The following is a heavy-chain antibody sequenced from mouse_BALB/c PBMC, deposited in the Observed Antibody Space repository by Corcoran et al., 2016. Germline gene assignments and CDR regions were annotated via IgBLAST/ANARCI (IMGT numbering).Heavy chain of an antibody. CDR3: ARKGEYGNLWYFDV. V-gene: IGHV1S136*01. J-gene: IGHJ1*01. Sequence: EVQLQQSGPELVKPGASVTMSCKASGYTFTSYVLLWVKQKPGQGLEWIGYINPYNDGTKYNEKFKGKATLTSDKSSSTAYMELSSLTSEDSAVYYCARKGEYGNLWYFDVWGAGTTVTVSS. CDR1: GYTFTSYV. D-gene: IGHD2-10*02. CDR2: INPYNDGT.